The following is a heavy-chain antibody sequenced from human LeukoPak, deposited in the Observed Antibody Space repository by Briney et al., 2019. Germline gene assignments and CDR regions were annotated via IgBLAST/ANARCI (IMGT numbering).Heavy chain of an antibody. CDR2: IYYSGST. V-gene: IGHV4-38-2*02. CDR3: ARLPRSFWEVRGVPPWGAFDI. Sequence: SETLSLTCTVSGYSISSGYYWGWIRQPPGKGLEWIGSIYYSGSTYYNPSLKSRVTISVDTSKNQFTLKLSSVTAADTAVYYCARLPRSFWEVRGVPPWGAFDIWGQGTMVTVSS. CDR1: GYSISSGYY. J-gene: IGHJ3*02. D-gene: IGHD3-10*01.